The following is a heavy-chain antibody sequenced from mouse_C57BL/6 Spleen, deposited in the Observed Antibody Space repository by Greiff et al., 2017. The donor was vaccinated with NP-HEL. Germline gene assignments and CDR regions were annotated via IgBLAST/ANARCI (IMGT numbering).Heavy chain of an antibody. J-gene: IGHJ4*01. CDR3: ARGITTVVARAMDY. CDR2: IDPEDGET. D-gene: IGHD1-1*01. CDR1: GFNIKDYY. Sequence: EVQLQESGAELVKPGASVKLSCTASGFNIKDYYMHWVKQRTEQGLEWIGRIDPEDGETKYAPKFQGMATITADTSSNTAFLMLSSLTSEDNAVYYCARGITTVVARAMDYWGQGTSVTVSS. V-gene: IGHV14-2*01.